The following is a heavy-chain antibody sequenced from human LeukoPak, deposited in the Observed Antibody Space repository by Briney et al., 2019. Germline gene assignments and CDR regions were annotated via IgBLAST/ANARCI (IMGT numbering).Heavy chain of an antibody. D-gene: IGHD6-19*01. Sequence: GASVKVSCKASGYTFTSYAMHWVRQAPGQRLEWMGWINAGSGNTKYSQNFQGRVTSTRGTSASTAYMELSSLRSEDTAVYYCARPIGYNSGGFDLWGRGTLVTVSS. V-gene: IGHV1-3*01. CDR2: INAGSGNT. J-gene: IGHJ2*01. CDR1: GYTFTSYA. CDR3: ARPIGYNSGGFDL.